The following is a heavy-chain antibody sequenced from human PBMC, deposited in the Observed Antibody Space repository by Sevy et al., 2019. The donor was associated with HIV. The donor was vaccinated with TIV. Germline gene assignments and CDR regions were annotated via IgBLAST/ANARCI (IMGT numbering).Heavy chain of an antibody. CDR1: GFTLGDYA. D-gene: IGHD3-22*01. J-gene: IGHJ4*02. Sequence: GGSLRLSCTGSGFTLGDYAMSWFRQAPGMGLEWVGFIRSKDYGGATEYAASVKGRFTISRDDSKSIADLQMNSLKTEDTAVYYCTRGYYYDSRGYSDYWGQGTLVTVSS. V-gene: IGHV3-49*03. CDR2: IRSKDYGGAT. CDR3: TRGYYYDSRGYSDY.